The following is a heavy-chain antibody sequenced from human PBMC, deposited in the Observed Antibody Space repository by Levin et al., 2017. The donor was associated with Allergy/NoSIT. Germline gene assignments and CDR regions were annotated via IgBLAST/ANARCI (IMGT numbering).Heavy chain of an antibody. V-gene: IGHV1-46*01. D-gene: IGHD4-17*01. CDR2: INPSAGSI. Sequence: ASVKVSCKASGYSFTDYYVHWVRQAPGQGLEWLGIINPSAGSISYAEKFQGRVTMTSDTSTRTVYMELGSLRADDTAVYFCARGGRIDDYGSYYGMDVWGQATTVTVSS. J-gene: IGHJ6*02. CDR3: ARGGRIDDYGSYYGMDV. CDR1: GYSFTDYY.